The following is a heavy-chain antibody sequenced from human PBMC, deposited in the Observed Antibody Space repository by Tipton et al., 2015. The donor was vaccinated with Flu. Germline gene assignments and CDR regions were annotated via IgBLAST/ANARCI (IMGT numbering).Heavy chain of an antibody. V-gene: IGHV4-59*08. CDR3: ARRDYSNYVSEPKNWFDP. J-gene: IGHJ5*02. Sequence: TLSLTCTVSRGSISGYFWSWIRQPPGKGLEWIGYIYYTGRTKQNPSLKSRVTISVDTSKNQFSLRLISVTAADTAVYYCARRDYSNYVSEPKNWFDPWGQGTLVTVSS. D-gene: IGHD4-11*01. CDR1: RGSISGYF. CDR2: IYYTGRT.